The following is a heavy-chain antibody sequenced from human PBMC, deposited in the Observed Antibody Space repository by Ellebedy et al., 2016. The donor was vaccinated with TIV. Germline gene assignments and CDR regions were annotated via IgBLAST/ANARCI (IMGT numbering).Heavy chain of an antibody. CDR1: GFSLTTSGMC. CDR3: ARMSYGDFGGDLDQ. CDR2: IRWDDTK. D-gene: IGHD4-17*01. J-gene: IGHJ4*02. V-gene: IGHV2-70*01. Sequence: SGPTLVKPTQTLTLTCTFSGFSLTTSGMCVTWIRQPPGKALEWLALIRWDDTKYYTTFLRTSLTISKDTPKNQVVLTMTNMDPVDTATYYCARMSYGDFGGDLDQWGQGTLVTVSS.